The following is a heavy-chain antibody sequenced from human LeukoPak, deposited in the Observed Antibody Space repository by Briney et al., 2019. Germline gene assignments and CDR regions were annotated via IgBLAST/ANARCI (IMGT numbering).Heavy chain of an antibody. D-gene: IGHD6-6*01. V-gene: IGHV4-34*01. CDR2: INHSGST. Sequence: SETLSLTCAVYGVPFSGYNWNWIRQPPGKGPEWIGEINHSGSTNYDPSLRSRVTISVDTSKNQFSLNLNSVTAADTAVYYCARGGAAHLHFQNWGQGTLVTVSS. J-gene: IGHJ1*01. CDR3: ARGGAAHLHFQN. CDR1: GVPFSGYN.